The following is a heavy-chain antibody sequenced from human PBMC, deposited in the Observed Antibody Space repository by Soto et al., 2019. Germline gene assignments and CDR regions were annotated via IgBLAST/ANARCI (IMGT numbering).Heavy chain of an antibody. CDR1: EFTFSRFP. CDR3: AKDVLPASSVLVVAESRLDP. J-gene: IGHJ5*02. CDR2: INGGGSST. V-gene: IGHV3-23*01. D-gene: IGHD5-12*01. Sequence: PGVSLRLSCGGSEFTFSRFPMSWFRQATGKGLEWVAGINGGGSSTSYADSGQGRFTISRDNSKNTLLLHMDRLTAEDTAVYYCAKDVLPASSVLVVAESRLDPWGQGTLVTVSS.